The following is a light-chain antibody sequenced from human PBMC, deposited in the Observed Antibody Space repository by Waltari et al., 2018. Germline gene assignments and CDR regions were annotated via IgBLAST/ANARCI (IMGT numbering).Light chain of an antibody. V-gene: IGLV3-25*03. CDR1: ALPKQY. Sequence: SYELTQPPSVSVSQGQTARITCSGDALPKQYVYWYQQKSGQAPILVRYKDRERPSGIPERFSGSSSGTTVTLTISGVQAEDEADYYCQSGDNSGTNRVLFGGGTKLTVL. J-gene: IGLJ2*01. CDR2: KDR. CDR3: QSGDNSGTNRVL.